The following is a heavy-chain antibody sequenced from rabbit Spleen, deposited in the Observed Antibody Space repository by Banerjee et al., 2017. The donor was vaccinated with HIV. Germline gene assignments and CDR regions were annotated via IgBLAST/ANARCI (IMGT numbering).Heavy chain of an antibody. CDR1: GFSFSSGYY. D-gene: IGHD6-1*01. CDR2: IGTGSSGIT. V-gene: IGHV1S45*01. Sequence: QQQLEESGGGLVKPGGTLTLTCTASGFSFSSGYYMGWVRQAPGKGLEWIACIGTGSSGITYYASWAKSRFTISQTSSTTVTLQMTSLTAADTATYFCARRWHGYDLWGQGTLVTVS. CDR3: ARRWHGYDL. J-gene: IGHJ3*01.